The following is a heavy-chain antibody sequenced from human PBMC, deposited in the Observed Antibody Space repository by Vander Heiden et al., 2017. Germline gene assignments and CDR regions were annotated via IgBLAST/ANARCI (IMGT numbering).Heavy chain of an antibody. CDR3: ARVRGSSVGYYFDY. D-gene: IGHD1-26*01. CDR2: IYSGGST. CDR1: GFSVSSNY. Sequence: EGQLVESGGGLIQPGGSLRLSCAASGFSVSSNYMSWVRQAPGKGLEWVSVIYSGGSTSYADSVKGRFTISRDTSKNTLYLQMNSLRAEDTAVYYCARVRGSSVGYYFDYWGQGTLVTVSS. J-gene: IGHJ4*02. V-gene: IGHV3-53*01.